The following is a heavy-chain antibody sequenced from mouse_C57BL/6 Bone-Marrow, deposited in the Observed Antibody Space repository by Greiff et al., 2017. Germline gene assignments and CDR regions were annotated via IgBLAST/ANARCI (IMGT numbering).Heavy chain of an antibody. D-gene: IGHD2-5*01. V-gene: IGHV1-69*01. CDR3: ARAVPYYINPDY. CDR1: GYTFTSYW. J-gene: IGHJ2*01. CDR2: IDPSDSYT. Sequence: QVQLQQPGAELVMPGASVKLSCKASGYTFTSYWMHWVKQRPGQGLEWIGEIDPSDSYTNYNQKFKGKSTLPVDKSSITAYIQRSSLTSEDSAVYYCARAVPYYINPDYWGQGTTLTVSS.